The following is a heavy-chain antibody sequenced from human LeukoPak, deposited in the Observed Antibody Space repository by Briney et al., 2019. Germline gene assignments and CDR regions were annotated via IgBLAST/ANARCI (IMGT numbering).Heavy chain of an antibody. Sequence: ASVKVSCKASGYTFTSYDINWVRQATGQGLEWMGWMNPNSGNTGYAQKFQGRVTITRNTSISTAYMELSSLRSEDTAVYYCARGGSPVVPAAIRAFDIWGQGTMVTVSS. CDR2: MNPNSGNT. D-gene: IGHD2-2*01. CDR1: GYTFTSYD. J-gene: IGHJ3*02. CDR3: ARGGSPVVPAAIRAFDI. V-gene: IGHV1-8*03.